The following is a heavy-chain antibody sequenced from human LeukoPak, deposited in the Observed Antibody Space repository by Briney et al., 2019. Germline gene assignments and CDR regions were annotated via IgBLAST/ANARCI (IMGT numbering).Heavy chain of an antibody. CDR1: GFTFSSYA. Sequence: PGGSLRLSCAASGFTFSSYAMSWVRQAPGKGLEWVSAISGSGGSTYYADSVKGRFTISRDNSKNTLYLQMNSLRAEDTAVYYCASQYCSSTSCYYYYYYYMDVWGKGTTVTVSS. CDR2: ISGSGGST. V-gene: IGHV3-23*01. CDR3: ASQYCSSTSCYYYYYYYMDV. D-gene: IGHD2-2*01. J-gene: IGHJ6*03.